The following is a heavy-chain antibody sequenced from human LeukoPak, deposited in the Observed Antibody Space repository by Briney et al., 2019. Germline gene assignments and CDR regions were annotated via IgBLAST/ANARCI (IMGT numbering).Heavy chain of an antibody. CDR1: GYTFTSYD. D-gene: IGHD1-26*01. CDR3: ARFNRGGSYYYYYYMDV. V-gene: IGHV1-8*01. CDR2: MNPNSGNT. Sequence: ASVKVSCKASGYTFTSYDSNWVRQATGQGLEWMGWMNPNSGNTGYAQKFQGRVTMTRNTSISTAYMELSSLRSEDTAVYYCARFNRGGSYYYYYYMDVWGKGTTVTISS. J-gene: IGHJ6*03.